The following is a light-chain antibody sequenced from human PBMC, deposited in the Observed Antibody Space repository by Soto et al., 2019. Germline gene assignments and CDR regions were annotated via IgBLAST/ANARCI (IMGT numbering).Light chain of an antibody. J-gene: IGLJ1*01. Sequence: QSALTQPASVSGSPGQSITISCTGTSSDVGGYNYVSWYQQHPGKAPKLMIYDVSNRPSGVSNRFSGSKSGNTASLTISGLQXXXXADYYCSSYTSSSTLYVFGTGTKV. CDR2: DVS. CDR3: SSYTSSSTLYV. CDR1: SSDVGGYNY. V-gene: IGLV2-14*01.